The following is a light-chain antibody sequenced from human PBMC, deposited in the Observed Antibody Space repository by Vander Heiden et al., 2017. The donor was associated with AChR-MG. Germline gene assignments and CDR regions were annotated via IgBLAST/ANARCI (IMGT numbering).Light chain of an antibody. Sequence: QSAQTQEASVSGTEGQKVTLTCSGNSNNIGGYAVGWYEQISHGAPKTVMFGNSLPSGIPDRFSGSKAGTTVFLTISGLQPEAEAYYYCSTWDSSLSALVFGGGTKLTVL. CDR1: SNNIGGYA. V-gene: IGLV1-44*01. J-gene: IGLJ2*01. CDR2: GNS. CDR3: STWDSSLSALV.